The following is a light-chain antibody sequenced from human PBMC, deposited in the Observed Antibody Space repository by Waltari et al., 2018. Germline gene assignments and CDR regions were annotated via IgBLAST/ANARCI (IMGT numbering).Light chain of an antibody. CDR2: DVS. Sequence: QSALTQPRSVSGSPGQSVTIPCTGTSRHVGGYTYASWYPHHPGKAPKVMVYDVSKRPSGVPDRFSGSKSGNTASLTISGLQAEDEADYYCCSYAGSYVVFGGGTKLTVL. CDR1: SRHVGGYTY. J-gene: IGLJ2*01. V-gene: IGLV2-11*01. CDR3: CSYAGSYVV.